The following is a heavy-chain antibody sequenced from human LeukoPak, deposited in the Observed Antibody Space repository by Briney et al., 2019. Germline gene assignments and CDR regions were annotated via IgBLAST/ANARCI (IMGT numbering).Heavy chain of an antibody. CDR1: GGSFSGYY. CDR2: INHSGST. Sequence: SETLSLTCAVYGGSFSGYYWSWIRQPPGKGLEWIGEINHSGSTNYNPSLKSRVTISVDTSKNQFSLKLSSVTAADTAVYYCARHTSYYYDSSGYSSDAFDIWGQGTMVTVSS. CDR3: ARHTSYYYDSSGYSSDAFDI. J-gene: IGHJ3*02. D-gene: IGHD3-22*01. V-gene: IGHV4-34*01.